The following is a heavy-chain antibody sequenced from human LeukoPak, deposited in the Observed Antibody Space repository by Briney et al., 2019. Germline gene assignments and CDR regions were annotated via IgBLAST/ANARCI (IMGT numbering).Heavy chain of an antibody. CDR1: GFTFNNYW. J-gene: IGHJ4*02. V-gene: IGHV3-7*01. CDR2: IKQDGSWS. Sequence: GGSLRLSSEASGFTFNNYWMSWVRQAPGKGLGWVANIKQDGSWSHYVDSVKGRFTISRDNAKNSVYLQTNSLRAEDTAVYYCARDGSSTSGLDHWGQGILVTVSS. CDR3: ARDGSSTSGLDH. D-gene: IGHD6-13*01.